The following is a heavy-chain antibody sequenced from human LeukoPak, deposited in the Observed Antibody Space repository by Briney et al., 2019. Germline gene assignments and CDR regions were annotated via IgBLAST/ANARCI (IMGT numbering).Heavy chain of an antibody. CDR2: IYYSGST. CDR1: GGSISSYC. D-gene: IGHD4/OR15-4a*01. V-gene: IGHV4-59*01. CDR3: ARVAADYYYYYGMDV. Sequence: PSETLSLTCTVSGGSISSYCWSWIRQPPGKGLEWIGYIYYSGSTNYNPSLKSRVTISVDTSKNQFSLKLSSVTAADTAVYYCARVAADYYYYYGMDVWGQGTTVTVSS. J-gene: IGHJ6*02.